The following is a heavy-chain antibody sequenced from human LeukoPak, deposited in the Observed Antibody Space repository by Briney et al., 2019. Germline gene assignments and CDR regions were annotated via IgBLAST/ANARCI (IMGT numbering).Heavy chain of an antibody. CDR2: ISYDGSNK. CDR3: ARGSYYYDSSGYYSADY. CDR1: GFTLSSYA. Sequence: GGSLRLSCAASGFTLSSYAMHWVRQAPGKGLEWVAVISYDGSNKYYADSVKGRFTISRDNSKNTLYLQMNSLRAEDTAVYYCARGSYYYDSSGYYSADYWGQGTLVTVSS. J-gene: IGHJ4*02. D-gene: IGHD3-22*01. V-gene: IGHV3-30*04.